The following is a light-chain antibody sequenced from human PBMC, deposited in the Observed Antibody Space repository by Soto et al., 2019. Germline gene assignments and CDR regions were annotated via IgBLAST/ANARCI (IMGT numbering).Light chain of an antibody. J-gene: IGLJ1*01. Sequence: SPLSQPCCWSSLRGQSSTLCCPGTSRDGGRWNRFSWYQQHPAKAPKLMIYELSKRPSGVSNRFSGSKSGNTASLTISGLQAEDEADYYCCSYAGSSTSYYVFGTGTKVTVL. CDR3: CSYAGSSTSYYV. V-gene: IGLV2-23*02. CDR2: ELS. CDR1: SRDGGRWNR.